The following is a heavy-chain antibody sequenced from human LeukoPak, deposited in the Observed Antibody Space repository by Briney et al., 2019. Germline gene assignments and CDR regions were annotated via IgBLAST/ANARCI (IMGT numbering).Heavy chain of an antibody. J-gene: IGHJ1*01. CDR2: IIPIFGTA. CDR1: GGTFSSYA. V-gene: IGHV1-69*13. CDR3: ARGDLPAALPEYFQH. D-gene: IGHD2-2*01. Sequence: SVKVSCKASGGTFSSYAISWVRQAPGQGLEWMGGIIPIFGTANYAQKFQGGVTITADESTSTAYMELSSLRSEDTAVYYCARGDLPAALPEYFQHWGQGTLVTVSS.